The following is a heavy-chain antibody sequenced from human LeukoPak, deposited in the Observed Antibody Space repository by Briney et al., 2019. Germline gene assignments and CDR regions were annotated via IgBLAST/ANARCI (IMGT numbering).Heavy chain of an antibody. V-gene: IGHV2-5*01. CDR2: IYWNDDK. D-gene: IGHD3-10*02. Sequence: SGPTLSKPTQTLTFTCTFSGFSLSTTGGGVGWIRQPPRKALEWLALIYWNDDKRYSPSLNSRLTITKDTSKNQVVLTMTNMDPVDTATYYCAHRDLRVLDYWGQGILVTVSS. CDR1: GFSLSTTGGG. J-gene: IGHJ4*02. CDR3: AHRDLRVLDY.